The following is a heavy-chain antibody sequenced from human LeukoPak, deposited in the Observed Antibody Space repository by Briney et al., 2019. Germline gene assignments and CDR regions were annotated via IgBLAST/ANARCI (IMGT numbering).Heavy chain of an antibody. V-gene: IGHV3-23*01. Sequence: GGSLRLSCAASGFTFSSYWMNWVRQAPGKGLEWVSAISGSGGSTYYADSVKGRFTISRDNSKNTLYLQMNSLRAEDTAVYYCAKIFYYDSSGYQYYFDYWGQGTLVTVSS. CDR1: GFTFSSYW. CDR2: ISGSGGST. D-gene: IGHD3-22*01. CDR3: AKIFYYDSSGYQYYFDY. J-gene: IGHJ4*02.